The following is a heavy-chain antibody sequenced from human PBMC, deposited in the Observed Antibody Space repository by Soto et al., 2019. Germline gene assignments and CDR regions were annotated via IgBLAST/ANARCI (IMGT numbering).Heavy chain of an antibody. Sequence: VGSLRLSCAASGFAFDDHTMHWVRQPPGKGLEWVALITWDGGITYYADSVEGRFTISRDNTKNSLFLQLNSLKVEDTALYYCTKLNQPPDFWGQGTLVTVSS. CDR2: ITWDGGIT. CDR1: GFAFDDHT. J-gene: IGHJ4*02. CDR3: TKLNQPPDF. V-gene: IGHV3-43*01.